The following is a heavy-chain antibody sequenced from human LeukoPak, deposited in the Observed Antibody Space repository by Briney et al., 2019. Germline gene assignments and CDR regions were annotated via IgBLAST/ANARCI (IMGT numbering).Heavy chain of an antibody. V-gene: IGHV3-21*01. Sequence: KPGGSLRLSCAASGFTFSSYSMNWVRQAPGKGLEWVSSISSSSSYIYYADSVKGRFTISRDNAKNSLYLQMNSLGAEDTAVYYCARHPRGDYDILTGYKSPLDYWGQGTLVTVSS. CDR1: GFTFSSYS. CDR2: ISSSSSYI. CDR3: ARHPRGDYDILTGYKSPLDY. J-gene: IGHJ4*02. D-gene: IGHD3-9*01.